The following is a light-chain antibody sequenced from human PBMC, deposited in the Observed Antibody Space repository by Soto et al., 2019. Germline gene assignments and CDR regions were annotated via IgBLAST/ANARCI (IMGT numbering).Light chain of an antibody. CDR1: SGSIASNY. CDR2: EDN. V-gene: IGLV6-57*03. Sequence: NFMLTQPHSVSESPGKTVTISCTRSSGSIASNYVQWYQQRPGSAPTTVIYEDNQRPSGVPDRFSGSIDSSSNSSSLTISGLKTEDEADYYCHSYDSNNVIFGGGTKVTVL. CDR3: HSYDSNNVI. J-gene: IGLJ2*01.